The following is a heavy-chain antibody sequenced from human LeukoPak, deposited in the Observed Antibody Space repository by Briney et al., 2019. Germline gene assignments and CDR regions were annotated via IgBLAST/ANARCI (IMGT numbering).Heavy chain of an antibody. Sequence: GESLQISCKGSGYTFTYYWIGWVRQLPGKGLEWMGITYPGDSDTKYSPSFQGQVTISADKSMNTAYLQWSSLKASDTAMYYCARHAGVGSTSPLDYWGQGTLVTVSS. J-gene: IGHJ4*02. CDR3: ARHAGVGSTSPLDY. CDR1: GYTFTYYW. V-gene: IGHV5-51*01. D-gene: IGHD2-2*01. CDR2: TYPGDSDT.